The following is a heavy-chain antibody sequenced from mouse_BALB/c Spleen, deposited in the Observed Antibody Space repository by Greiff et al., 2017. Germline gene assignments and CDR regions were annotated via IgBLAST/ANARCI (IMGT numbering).Heavy chain of an antibody. J-gene: IGHJ1*01. D-gene: IGHD1-1*01. Sequence: QVQLKESGPGLVAPSQSLSITCTVSGFSLTSYGVHWVRQPPGKGLEWLGVLWAGGSTNYNSALMSRLSISKDNSKSQVFLKMNSLQTDDTAMYYCAREGGAKRGYFDVWGAGTTVTVSS. CDR1: GFSLTSYG. CDR3: AREGGAKRGYFDV. CDR2: LWAGGST. V-gene: IGHV2-9*02.